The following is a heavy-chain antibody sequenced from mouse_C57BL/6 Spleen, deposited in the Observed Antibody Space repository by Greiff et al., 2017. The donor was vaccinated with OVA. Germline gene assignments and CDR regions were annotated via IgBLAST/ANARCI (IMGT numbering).Heavy chain of an antibody. CDR3: ARSYDYDETGYFDC. CDR1: GYAFSSSW. V-gene: IGHV1-82*01. Sequence: QVQLQHSGPELVKPGASVKISCKASGYAFSSSWMNWVKQRPGKGLEWIGRIYPGDGDTNYNGKFKGKATLTADKSSSTAYMQLSSLTSEDSAVYFCARSYDYDETGYFDCWGQGTTLTVSS. D-gene: IGHD2-4*01. CDR2: IYPGDGDT. J-gene: IGHJ2*01.